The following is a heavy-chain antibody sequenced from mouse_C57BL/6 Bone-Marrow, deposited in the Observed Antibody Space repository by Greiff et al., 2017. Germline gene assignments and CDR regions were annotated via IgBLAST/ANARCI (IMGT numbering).Heavy chain of an antibody. D-gene: IGHD2-10*02. Sequence: QVQLQQPGAELVKPGASVKMSCKASGYTFTSYWINWVKQRPGQGLEWIGDIYPGSGSTNYNEKFKGKATLTVDTSSSTAYMQLSSLTAEDSAVYYCARNSMVLAKWGRGTVVTVSA. J-gene: IGHJ3*01. CDR2: IYPGSGST. V-gene: IGHV1-55*01. CDR1: GYTFTSYW. CDR3: ARNSMVLAK.